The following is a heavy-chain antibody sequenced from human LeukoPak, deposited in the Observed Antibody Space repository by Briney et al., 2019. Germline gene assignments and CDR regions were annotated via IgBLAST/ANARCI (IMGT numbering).Heavy chain of an antibody. J-gene: IGHJ5*02. Sequence: QAGGSLRLSCAASGFTFSSFAMSWVRQAPGKGLDWVSTISGSGGNTYYADSVKGRFTISRDNSKNTLYLQMNSLRAEDTAVYYCAKASYRIVGATNWFDPWGQGTLVTVSS. CDR3: AKASYRIVGATNWFDP. CDR1: GFTFSSFA. V-gene: IGHV3-23*01. D-gene: IGHD1-26*01. CDR2: ISGSGGNT.